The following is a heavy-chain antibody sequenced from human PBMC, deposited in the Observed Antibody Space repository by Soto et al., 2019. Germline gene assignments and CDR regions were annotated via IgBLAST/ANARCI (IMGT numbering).Heavy chain of an antibody. CDR2: NIPIVDIT. CDR3: ARPSMIRGVSIEY. Sequence: QVQPVHSGAAVKKPGASVKVSGQTSGGTFTSYTISWLRQAPGQGLEWMGRNIPIVDITNYAQKFQDRVQITPSTSPSTADMDLTSLSSEGTAVYYSARPSMIRGVSIEYWGQGTLVPGSS. J-gene: IGHJ4*02. CDR1: GGTFTSYT. D-gene: IGHD3-10*01. V-gene: IGHV1-69*02.